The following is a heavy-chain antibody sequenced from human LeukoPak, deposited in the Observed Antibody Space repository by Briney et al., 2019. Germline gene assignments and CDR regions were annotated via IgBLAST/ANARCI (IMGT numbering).Heavy chain of an antibody. D-gene: IGHD3-22*01. CDR3: AREGPGYYDSSGYHNQPFDY. CDR1: GGSISSSSYY. Sequence: PSETLSLTCTVSGGSISSSSYYWGWIRQPPGKGLEWIGSIYYSGSTYYNPSLKSRVTISVDTSKNQFSLKLSSVTAADTAVYYRAREGPGYYDSSGYHNQPFDYWGQGTLVTVSS. V-gene: IGHV4-39*07. J-gene: IGHJ4*02. CDR2: IYYSGST.